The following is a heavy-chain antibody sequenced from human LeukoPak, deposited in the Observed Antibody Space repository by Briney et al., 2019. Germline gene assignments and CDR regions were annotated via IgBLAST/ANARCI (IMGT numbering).Heavy chain of an antibody. CDR2: IYTSGST. CDR1: GGSISSYY. J-gene: IGHJ4*02. D-gene: IGHD2-2*01. Sequence: SETLSLTCTVSGGSISSYYWSWIRQPAGKGLEWIGRIYTSGSTNYNPSLKSRVTMSVDTSKNQFSLKLSSVTAADTAVYYCARGYCSSTSCYEFDYWGQGTPVTVSS. CDR3: ARGYCSSTSCYEFDY. V-gene: IGHV4-4*07.